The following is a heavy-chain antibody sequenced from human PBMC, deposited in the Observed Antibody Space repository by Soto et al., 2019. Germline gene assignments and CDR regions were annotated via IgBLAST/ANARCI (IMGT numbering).Heavy chain of an antibody. CDR1: GLTISSYW. CDR2: INGDGSRT. CDR3: AVSVAGPTAIAY. D-gene: IGHD6-19*01. J-gene: IGHJ4*02. Sequence: EVQLVESGGGLVQPGESLRLSCVVSGLTISSYWMHWVRQAPGKGLVWVSRINGDGSRTNYADSVKGRFTISRDNAKNTLYLEVNTLRGEDTAVYYCAVSVAGPTAIAYWCQGTLVTVSS. V-gene: IGHV3-74*01.